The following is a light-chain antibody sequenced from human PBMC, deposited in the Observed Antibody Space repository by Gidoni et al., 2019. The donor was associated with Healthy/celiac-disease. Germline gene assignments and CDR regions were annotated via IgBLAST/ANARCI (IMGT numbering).Light chain of an antibody. Sequence: SSELTQPPSVSVSPGQTARITCSGDALPKQYAYWYQQKPGQAPVLVIYKDSERPSGIPERSSGSSSGTTVTLTISGVQAEDEADYYCQSADSSGTYVVFGGGTKLTVL. J-gene: IGLJ2*01. V-gene: IGLV3-25*03. CDR1: ALPKQY. CDR2: KDS. CDR3: QSADSSGTYVV.